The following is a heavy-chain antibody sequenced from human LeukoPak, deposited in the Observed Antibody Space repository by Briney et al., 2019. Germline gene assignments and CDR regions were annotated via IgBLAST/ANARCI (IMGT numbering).Heavy chain of an antibody. D-gene: IGHD1-26*01. Sequence: PSETLSLTCSVSGGSISSYYWGWIRQPAGKGLEWIGRIYTSGSTNYNPSLKSRVTMSVDMSTNQFSLKLSSVTAADTAVYYCARLRSGSYFVDYWGQGTLVTVSS. J-gene: IGHJ4*02. CDR2: IYTSGST. CDR1: GGSISSYY. V-gene: IGHV4-4*07. CDR3: ARLRSGSYFVDY.